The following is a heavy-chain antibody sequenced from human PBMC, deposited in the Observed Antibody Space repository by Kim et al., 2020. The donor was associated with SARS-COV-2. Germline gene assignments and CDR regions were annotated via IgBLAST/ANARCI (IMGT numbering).Heavy chain of an antibody. J-gene: IGHJ4*02. CDR2: ST. V-gene: IGHV4-59*09. Sequence: STNYHPSLKTRVTRSVDTSKNQFSLKLSAVTAADTAVYYCARGAMVTFDYWGQGTLVTVSS. D-gene: IGHD5-18*01. CDR3: ARGAMVTFDY.